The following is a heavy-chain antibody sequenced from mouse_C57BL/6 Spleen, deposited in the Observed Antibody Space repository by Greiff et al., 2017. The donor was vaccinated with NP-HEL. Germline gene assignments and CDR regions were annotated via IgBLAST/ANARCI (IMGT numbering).Heavy chain of an antibody. J-gene: IGHJ4*01. Sequence: QLQQPAAELLPPFSSFTLSFNSSFYTFTSYWMHWVKQRPGRGLEWIGRIDPNSGGTKYNEKFKSKATLTVDKPSSTAYMQLSSLTSEDSAVYYCAGSSPYYYAMDYWGQGTSVTVSS. D-gene: IGHD1-1*01. CDR3: AGSSPYYYAMDY. V-gene: IGHV1-72*01. CDR1: FYTFTSYW. CDR2: IDPNSGGT.